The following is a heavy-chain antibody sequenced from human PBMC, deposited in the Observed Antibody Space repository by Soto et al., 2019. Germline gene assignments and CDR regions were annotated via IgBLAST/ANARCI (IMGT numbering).Heavy chain of an antibody. CDR2: IYHSGST. J-gene: IGHJ4*02. D-gene: IGHD7-27*01. CDR3: ARAPGDLLYYFDY. Sequence: SETLSLTCAVSGYSISSGYYWGCIRQPPGKGLEWIGSIYHSGSTYYNPSLKSRVTISLDTSKNQLSLKLSSVTAADTAVYYCARAPGDLLYYFDYWGPGSLVTVSS. V-gene: IGHV4-38-2*01. CDR1: GYSISSGYY.